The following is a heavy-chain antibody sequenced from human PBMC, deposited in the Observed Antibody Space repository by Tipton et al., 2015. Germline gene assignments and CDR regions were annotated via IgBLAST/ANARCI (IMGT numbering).Heavy chain of an antibody. D-gene: IGHD1-26*01. CDR3: ARDSYRSGSYPYYFDY. CDR2: ISSSSSTI. J-gene: IGHJ4*02. Sequence: SLRLSCAASGFTFSSYAMSWVRQAPGKGLEWVSYISSSSSTIYYADSVKGRFTISRDNAKNSLYLQMNSLRDEDTAVYYCARDSYRSGSYPYYFDYWGQGTLVTVSS. V-gene: IGHV3-48*02. CDR1: GFTFSSYA.